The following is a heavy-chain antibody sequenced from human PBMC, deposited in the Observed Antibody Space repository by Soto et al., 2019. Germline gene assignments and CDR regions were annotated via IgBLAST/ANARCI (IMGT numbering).Heavy chain of an antibody. CDR2: INPNSGNI. V-gene: IGHV1-8*01. J-gene: IGHJ4*02. D-gene: IGHD3-10*01. CDR3: AGGRASGSYYLLDY. CDR1: GDTFTTYD. Sequence: ASVKVSFKASGDTFTTYDINWVRQATGHGLEWMGWINPNSGNIGYAQRFQGRVTMTRDTAIRTAYMEVSSLRSDDTAVYYCAGGRASGSYYLLDYWGQGTLVTVSS.